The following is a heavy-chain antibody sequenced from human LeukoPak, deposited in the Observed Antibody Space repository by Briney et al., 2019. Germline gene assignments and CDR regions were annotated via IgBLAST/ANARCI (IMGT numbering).Heavy chain of an antibody. CDR2: IIPIFGTA. J-gene: IGHJ4*02. D-gene: IGHD6-13*01. Sequence: SVKVSCKASGGTFSTYAISWVRQAPGQGLEWMGGIIPIFGTANYAQKFQGRVTITADESTTTAYLELSSLRSEDTAVYYCARHFQMRSSWFDPGASFDYWGQGTLVTVSS. CDR3: ARHFQMRSSWFDPGASFDY. CDR1: GGTFSTYA. V-gene: IGHV1-69*13.